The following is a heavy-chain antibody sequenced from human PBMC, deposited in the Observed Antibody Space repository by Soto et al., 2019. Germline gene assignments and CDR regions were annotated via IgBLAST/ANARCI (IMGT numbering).Heavy chain of an antibody. CDR3: ARGGRGQIVVVPWYYMDV. V-gene: IGHV1-8*01. J-gene: IGHJ6*03. Sequence: ASVKVSCKASGYTFTSYDINWVRQATGQGLEWMGWMNPNGGNTGYAQKFQGRVTISVDTSKNQFSLKLSSVTAADTAVYYCARGGRGQIVVVPWYYMDVWGKGTTVTVSS. CDR1: GYTFTSYD. D-gene: IGHD2-2*01. CDR2: MNPNGGNT.